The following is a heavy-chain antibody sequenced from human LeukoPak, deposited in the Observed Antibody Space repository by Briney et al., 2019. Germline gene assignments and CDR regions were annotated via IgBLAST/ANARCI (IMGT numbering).Heavy chain of an antibody. Sequence: SETLSLTCTVSGGSISSHYWSWIRQPPGEGLEWIGYIYYSGSTNYNPSLKSRVTISVDTSKNQFSLKLSSVTAADTAVYYCARGDDFQEYDYWGQGTLVTVYS. CDR2: IYYSGST. CDR1: GGSISSHY. CDR3: ARGDDFQEYDY. D-gene: IGHD3-3*01. J-gene: IGHJ4*02. V-gene: IGHV4-59*11.